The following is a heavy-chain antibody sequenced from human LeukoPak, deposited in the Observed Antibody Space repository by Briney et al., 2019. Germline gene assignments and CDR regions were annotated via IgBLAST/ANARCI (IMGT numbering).Heavy chain of an antibody. D-gene: IGHD2-15*01. CDR1: GGSFSGYY. Sequence: SETLSLTCAVYGGSFSGYYWSWIRQPPGKGLEWIGEINHSGSTNYNPSLKSRVTISVDTSKNQFPLKLSSVTAADTAVYYCARGVRGGYTYYYYYYGMDVWGQGTTVTVSS. CDR2: INHSGST. V-gene: IGHV4-34*01. CDR3: ARGVRGGYTYYYYYYGMDV. J-gene: IGHJ6*02.